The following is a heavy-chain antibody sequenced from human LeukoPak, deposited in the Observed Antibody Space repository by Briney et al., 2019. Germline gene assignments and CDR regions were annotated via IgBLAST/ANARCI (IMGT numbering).Heavy chain of an antibody. CDR1: GYTFTGYY. V-gene: IGHV1-2*02. CDR2: INPNSGGT. D-gene: IGHD3-9*01. CDR3: ATLRNYDILTAPDC. J-gene: IGHJ4*02. Sequence: ASVKVSCKASGYTFTGYYMHWVRQAPGQGLEWMGWINPNSGGTNYAQKFQGRVTMTRDTSISTAYMELSRLGSDDTAVYYCATLRNYDILTAPDCWGQGTLVTVSS.